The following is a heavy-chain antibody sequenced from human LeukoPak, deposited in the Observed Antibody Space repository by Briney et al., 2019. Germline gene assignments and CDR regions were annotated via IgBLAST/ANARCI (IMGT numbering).Heavy chain of an antibody. CDR3: ARGVIAAGGNDFDY. V-gene: IGHV4-39*07. CDR2: IYYSGST. D-gene: IGHD6-13*01. J-gene: IGHJ4*02. CDR1: GVSISSSNSY. Sequence: PSETLSLTCTVSGVSISSSNSYWGWIRQPPGKGLEWIGSIYYSGSTYYNPSLKSRVTISVDTSKNQLSLKVISVTAADTAVYYCARGVIAAGGNDFDYWGQGTLVTVSS.